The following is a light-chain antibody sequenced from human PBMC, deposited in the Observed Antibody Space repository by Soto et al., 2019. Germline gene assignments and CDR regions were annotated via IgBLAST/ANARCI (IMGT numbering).Light chain of an antibody. J-gene: IGKJ1*01. V-gene: IGKV3-15*01. CDR3: QQYNNWWT. Sequence: EIVMTQSPATLSVSPGETATLSCRASQSVSTSLAWYQQKPGQAPGLLISGASTRATGVPARLSGSGSETEFTLTISSLQSEDFAVYYCQQYNNWWTFGQGTKVEIK. CDR2: GAS. CDR1: QSVSTS.